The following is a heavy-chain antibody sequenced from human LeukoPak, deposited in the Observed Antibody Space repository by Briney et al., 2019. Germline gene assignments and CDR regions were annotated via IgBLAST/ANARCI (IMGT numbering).Heavy chain of an antibody. Sequence: GGSLRLSCAASGFTFSSYAMSWVRQAPGKGLEWVSAISGSGGSTYYADSVKGRFTISRDNSKNTLYLQMNSLRAEDTAVYYCAKTRGYSGYHSGYFDYWGQGTLVTVSS. V-gene: IGHV3-23*01. CDR3: AKTRGYSGYHSGYFDY. CDR1: GFTFSSYA. J-gene: IGHJ4*02. CDR2: ISGSGGST. D-gene: IGHD5-12*01.